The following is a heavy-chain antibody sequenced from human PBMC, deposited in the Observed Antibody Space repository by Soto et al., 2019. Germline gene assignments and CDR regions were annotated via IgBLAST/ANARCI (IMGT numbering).Heavy chain of an antibody. D-gene: IGHD6-13*01. V-gene: IGHV3-23*01. CDR1: GYTFANMA. CDR2: ISGSGNST. J-gene: IGHJ4*02. CDR3: ARRSSSWYFDY. Sequence: EVQLLESGGGWEQPGGSLRLSFAASGYTFANMAFNWVRQAPGKGLGWVSVISGSGNSTYYEDSVKGRFTISRDSSKNTLSLQMNSLRAEDTAVYYCARRSSSWYFDYWGQGTLVTVSS.